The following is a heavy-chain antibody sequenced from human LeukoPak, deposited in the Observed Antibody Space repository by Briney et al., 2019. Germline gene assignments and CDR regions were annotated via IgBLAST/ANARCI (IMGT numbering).Heavy chain of an antibody. V-gene: IGHV3-7*02. CDR2: IKQDGSEK. CDR3: ARGGRGFSSGWSFDY. J-gene: IGHJ4*02. Sequence: GGSLRLSCAASGFTFSSYWMSWVRQAPGKGLEWVANIKQDGSEKYYVDSVKGRFTISRDNAKNSLYLQMNSLRAEDTAVYYCARGGRGFSSGWSFDYWGQGTLVTVSS. D-gene: IGHD6-19*01. CDR1: GFTFSSYW.